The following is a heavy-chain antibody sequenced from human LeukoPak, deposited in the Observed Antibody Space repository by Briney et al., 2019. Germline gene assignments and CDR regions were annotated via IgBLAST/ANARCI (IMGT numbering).Heavy chain of an antibody. J-gene: IGHJ5*02. D-gene: IGHD6-13*01. V-gene: IGHV4-4*07. CDR3: ARGGRVAAGNNWFDP. Sequence: SETLSLTCTVSGGSTSSYYWSWIRQPAGKGLEWIGRIYTSGSTNYNPSLKSRVTMSVDTSKNQFSLKLSSVTAADTAVYYCARGGRVAAGNNWFDPWGQGTLVTVSS. CDR1: GGSTSSYY. CDR2: IYTSGST.